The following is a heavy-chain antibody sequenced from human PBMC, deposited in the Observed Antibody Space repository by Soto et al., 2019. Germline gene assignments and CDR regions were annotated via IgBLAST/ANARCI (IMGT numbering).Heavy chain of an antibody. CDR2: INHTGST. CDR1: GGSFSGYS. Sequence: ETLSLTCAVYGGSFSGYSWTWIRQPPGTGLEWIGEINHTGSTNYNPSLKSRVTISVDTSKNQFSLKLTSVTAADTAVYYCARDKITGLFDYWGQGTLVTVSS. J-gene: IGHJ4*02. CDR3: ARDKITGLFDY. V-gene: IGHV4-34*01. D-gene: IGHD2-8*02.